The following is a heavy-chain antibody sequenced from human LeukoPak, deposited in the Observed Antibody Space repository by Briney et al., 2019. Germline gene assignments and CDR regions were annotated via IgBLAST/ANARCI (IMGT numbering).Heavy chain of an antibody. J-gene: IGHJ4*02. V-gene: IGHV4-4*07. Sequence: PSETLSLTCTVSGGSISSYYWSWIRQPAGKGLEWIGRIYTSGSTNYNPSLKSRVTISVDTSKNQFSLKLSSVTAADTAVYYCTRDNGPSNYYGSGSYHDWGQGTLVTVSS. CDR1: GGSISSYY. CDR2: IYTSGST. D-gene: IGHD3-10*01. CDR3: TRDNGPSNYYGSGSYHD.